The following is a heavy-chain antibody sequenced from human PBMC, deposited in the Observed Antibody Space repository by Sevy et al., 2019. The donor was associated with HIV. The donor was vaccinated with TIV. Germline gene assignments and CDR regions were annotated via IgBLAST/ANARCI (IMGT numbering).Heavy chain of an antibody. CDR2: IYSGGST. J-gene: IGHJ4*02. CDR3: AGGGEAKDFDY. Sequence: GGSLRLSCVASGFSVRDNYMTWVRQAPGKGLEWVSLIYSGGSTYYADTVMGRFLISRVSSKNTLFLHMNSLRAGDTAVYYCAGGGEAKDFDYWGRGTLVTVSS. V-gene: IGHV3-53*01. CDR1: GFSVRDNY. D-gene: IGHD3-16*01.